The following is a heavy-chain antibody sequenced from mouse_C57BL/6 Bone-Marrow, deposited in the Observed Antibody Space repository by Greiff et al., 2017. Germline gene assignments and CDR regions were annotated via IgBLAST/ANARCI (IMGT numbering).Heavy chain of an antibody. J-gene: IGHJ3*01. CDR1: GYAFSSSW. CDR2: IYPGDGDT. V-gene: IGHV1-82*01. D-gene: IGHD1-1*01. Sequence: QVQLQQSGPELVKPGASVKISCKASGYAFSSSWMNWVKQRPGKGLEWIGRIYPGDGDTNYNGKLKGKATLTADKSSSTAYMQLTGLTSVDSAVYFCAREYGSSFWFAYWGQGTLVTVSA. CDR3: AREYGSSFWFAY.